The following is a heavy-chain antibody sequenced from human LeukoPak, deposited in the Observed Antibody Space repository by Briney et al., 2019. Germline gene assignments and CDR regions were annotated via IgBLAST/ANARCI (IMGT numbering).Heavy chain of an antibody. CDR2: ISAGGTST. J-gene: IGHJ4*02. V-gene: IGHV3-23*01. D-gene: IGHD5-24*01. Sequence: GGSLRLSCAASGFTSSSYAMSWVRQAPGKGLEWVSAISAGGTSTYYADSVKGRFTMSRDNSKNTLYLQMSSLRAEDTALYYCASRRDGYSTWGQGTLVTVSS. CDR1: GFTSSSYA. CDR3: ASRRDGYST.